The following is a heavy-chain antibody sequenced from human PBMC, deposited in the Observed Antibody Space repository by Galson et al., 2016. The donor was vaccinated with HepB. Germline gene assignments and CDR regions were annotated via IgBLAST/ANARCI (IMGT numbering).Heavy chain of an antibody. Sequence: SLRLSCAAPGFTFSTYAMSWVRQAPGKGLEWVSAISGSGVNAHYADSVKGRFTISRDNSRNTLYLQMNSLRADDTAVYYCAGVPSGERLDYWGQGTLVTVSS. D-gene: IGHD2-15*01. V-gene: IGHV3-23*01. J-gene: IGHJ4*02. CDR1: GFTFSTYA. CDR2: ISGSGVNA. CDR3: AGVPSGERLDY.